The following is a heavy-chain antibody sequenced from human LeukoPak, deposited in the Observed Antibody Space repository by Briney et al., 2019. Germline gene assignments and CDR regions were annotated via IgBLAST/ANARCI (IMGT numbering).Heavy chain of an antibody. CDR1: GWSSSSYY. V-gene: IGHV4-34*01. CDR2: INHSGGT. CDR3: ARRTLYDESSGYYPIDY. Sequence: SETLSLTCAAYGWSSSSYYWSWIRQPPGKGLEWIGQINHSGGTNNNPPLKSRVTTSVDKTKKQFSLKLSSVTGADTAVYYCARRTLYDESSGYYPIDYWGQGALVTVSS. J-gene: IGHJ4*02. D-gene: IGHD3-22*01.